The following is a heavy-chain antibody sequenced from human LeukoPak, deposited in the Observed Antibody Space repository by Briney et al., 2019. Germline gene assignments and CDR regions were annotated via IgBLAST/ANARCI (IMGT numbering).Heavy chain of an antibody. V-gene: IGHV3-9*03. CDR1: GFTFDDYA. CDR2: ISCNSGSI. D-gene: IGHD2-15*01. J-gene: IGHJ3*02. Sequence: GGSLRLSCAASGFTFDDYAMHWVRQAPGKGLEWVSGISCNSGSIGYADSVKGRFTISRDNANNSLYLQMNSLRAEDMALYYCAKGGVVVVENAFDIWGQGTMVTVSP. CDR3: AKGGVVVVENAFDI.